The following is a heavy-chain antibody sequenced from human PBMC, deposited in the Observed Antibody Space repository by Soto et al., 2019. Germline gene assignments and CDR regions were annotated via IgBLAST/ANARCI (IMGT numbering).Heavy chain of an antibody. V-gene: IGHV3-23*01. J-gene: IGHJ3*02. D-gene: IGHD3-16*02. CDR3: ATAYIWGSYRYTGLDAFDI. CDR1: GFTFSSYA. Sequence: GGSLRLSCAAAGFTFSSYAMSWVRQAPGKGLEWVSAISGRGGSTYYGDSVKGRLTISRDNSKNTLYLQMNSLRAEDTAVYSCATAYIWGSYRYTGLDAFDIWGQGTMVTVSS. CDR2: ISGRGGST.